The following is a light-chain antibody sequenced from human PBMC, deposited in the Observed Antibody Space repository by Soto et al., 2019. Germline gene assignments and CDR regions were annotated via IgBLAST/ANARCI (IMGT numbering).Light chain of an antibody. V-gene: IGLV1-44*01. CDR1: TSNIGINT. CDR2: SDN. J-gene: IGLJ3*02. Sequence: QSVLTQPPSASGTPGQRVTISCSGSTSNIGINTVNWYQQIPGTAPKLLIYSDNHRPSGVPDRFSGSKSGTSGSLAISGLQSEAEADYYCAAWDDSLNGPVFGGGTKRTVL. CDR3: AAWDDSLNGPV.